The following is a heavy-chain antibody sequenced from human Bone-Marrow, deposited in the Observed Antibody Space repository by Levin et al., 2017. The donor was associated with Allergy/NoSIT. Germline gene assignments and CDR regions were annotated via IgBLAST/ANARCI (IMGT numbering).Heavy chain of an antibody. CDR3: ARDIYDYGSGGIDY. CDR1: GFTFDHHV. CDR2: ISWNSANV. D-gene: IGHD3-10*01. J-gene: IGHJ4*02. Sequence: PGGSLRLSCAASGFTFDHHVMHWVRQAPGKGLEWVSHISWNSANVAYADSVKGRFTISRDNANNSLYLQMNSLRPEDTALYYCARDIYDYGSGGIDYWGQGTLVTVSS. V-gene: IGHV3-9*01.